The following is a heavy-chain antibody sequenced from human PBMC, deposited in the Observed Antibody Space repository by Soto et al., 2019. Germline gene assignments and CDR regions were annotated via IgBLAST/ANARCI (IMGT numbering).Heavy chain of an antibody. CDR1: GGSFSGYY. D-gene: IGHD2-2*01. CDR3: ARGYQLTNQPRGEYFQH. J-gene: IGHJ1*01. CDR2: INHSGST. V-gene: IGHV4-34*01. Sequence: QVQLQQWGAGLLKPSETLSLTCAVYGGSFSGYYWSWIRQPPGKGLEWIGEINHSGSTNYNPSLKSRVTISVDTSKTQFSLKLSSVTAADTAVYYCARGYQLTNQPRGEYFQHWGQGTLVTVSS.